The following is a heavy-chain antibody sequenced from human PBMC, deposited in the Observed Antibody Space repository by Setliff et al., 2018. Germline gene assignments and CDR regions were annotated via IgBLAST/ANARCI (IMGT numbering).Heavy chain of an antibody. CDR1: GLIFNTYG. CDR2: IRFDGSNK. CDR3: AREYYHIEMTTIEGY. Sequence: GGSLRLSCAASGLIFNTYGMHWVRQAPGKGLEWVAFIRFDGSNKSYADSVKGRFTISRDNSKNTLYLQMNSPRPEDTAVYHCAREYYHIEMTTIEGYWGQGTPVTVSS. J-gene: IGHJ4*02. D-gene: IGHD4-4*01. V-gene: IGHV3-30*02.